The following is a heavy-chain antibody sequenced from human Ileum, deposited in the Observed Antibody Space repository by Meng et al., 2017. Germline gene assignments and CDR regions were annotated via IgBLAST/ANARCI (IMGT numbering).Heavy chain of an antibody. D-gene: IGHD6-19*01. CDR3: ARHIGVPGTRGFDY. Sequence: VKLWVTPCITAVVSGPSISMGTWWGWVRQSPGKGLGWIGEMYPSGTTNHNPSLKRRVTISLDTSKNHLSLKLTSVTSADTAVYYCARHIGVPGTRGFDYWGQGTLVTVSS. V-gene: IGHV4-4*02. CDR2: MYPSGTT. CDR1: GPSISMGTW. J-gene: IGHJ4*02.